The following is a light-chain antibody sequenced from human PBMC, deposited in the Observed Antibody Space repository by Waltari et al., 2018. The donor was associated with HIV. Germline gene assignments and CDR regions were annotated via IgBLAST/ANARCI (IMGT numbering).Light chain of an antibody. CDR1: STASRFYQY. CDR2: DIN. Sequence: QSALTQPASVSGFLGQSINISCTGISTASRFYQYVSWYQQYPGKIPIPILFDINNGPSGVSDHVTASMSGNSASLTFSGLQSGAEAHYYCASNRLDYTLIFGGGTKLTVL. V-gene: IGLV2-14*03. J-gene: IGLJ2*01. CDR3: ASNRLDYTLI.